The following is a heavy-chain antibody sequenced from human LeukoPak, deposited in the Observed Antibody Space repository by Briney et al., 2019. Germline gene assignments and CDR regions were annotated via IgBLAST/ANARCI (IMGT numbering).Heavy chain of an antibody. CDR1: AFTFRTYA. J-gene: IGHJ4*02. D-gene: IGHD2-8*01. Sequence: GGSLTLSCSASAFTFRTYAMAWLRQAPGQGLEWVSSVNDFGGDAYYTDPVRGRLNISRDNSKNTLFLQMNSVRAEDTATYFCVKRPSESCSNGGCYFDSWGQGTLVTVSS. V-gene: IGHV3-23*01. CDR2: VNDFGGDA. CDR3: VKRPSESCSNGGCYFDS.